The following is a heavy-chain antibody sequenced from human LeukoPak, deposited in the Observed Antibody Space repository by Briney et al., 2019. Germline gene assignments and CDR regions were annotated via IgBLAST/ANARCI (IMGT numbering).Heavy chain of an antibody. J-gene: IGHJ6*02. CDR3: AKDLHYYTSDV. CDR1: GFVFSSYW. CDR2: INQDGTTK. D-gene: IGHD3-22*01. Sequence: PGGSLRLSCAASGFVFSSYWMHWVRQAPGKGLEWVASINQDGTTKKHVDSVKGRFTISRDNAKNSLFLQMNSLTAEDAAVYYCAKDLHYYTSDVWGQGTTVTVSS. V-gene: IGHV3-7*01.